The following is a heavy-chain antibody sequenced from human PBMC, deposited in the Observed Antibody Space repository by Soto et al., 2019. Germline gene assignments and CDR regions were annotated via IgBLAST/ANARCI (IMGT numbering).Heavy chain of an antibody. CDR1: GYTFTSYG. J-gene: IGHJ6*02. CDR2: ISAYNGNT. Sequence: GASVKVYCKASGYTFTSYGISWVRQAPGQGLEWMGWISAYNGNTNYAQKLQGRVTMTTDTSTSTAYMELRSLRSEDTAVYYCASVDTAISYYYYGMDVWGQGTKVTVSS. CDR3: ASVDTAISYYYYGMDV. D-gene: IGHD5-18*01. V-gene: IGHV1-18*01.